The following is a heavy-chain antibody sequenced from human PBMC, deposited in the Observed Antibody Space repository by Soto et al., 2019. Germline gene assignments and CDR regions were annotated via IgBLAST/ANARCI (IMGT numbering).Heavy chain of an antibody. D-gene: IGHD6-19*01. CDR1: GFTLSTYG. J-gene: IGHJ4*02. CDR2: TWYDGSRK. CDR3: ARDQWHRLNPREPPYFAF. V-gene: IGHV3-33*01. Sequence: SLRFACAASGFTLSTYGMHWVRQAPGKGLEWVAVTWYDGSRKFYADSVEGRFTISRDNSQNTLYLQMNSLRVDDTAVYYCARDQWHRLNPREPPYFAFGGQGTLASFST.